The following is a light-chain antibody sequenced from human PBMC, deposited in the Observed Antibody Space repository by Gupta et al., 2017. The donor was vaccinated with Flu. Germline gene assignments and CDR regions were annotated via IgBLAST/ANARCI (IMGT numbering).Light chain of an antibody. CDR2: GNS. V-gene: IGLV1-47*01. J-gene: IGLJ1*01. CDR1: HSNIGSNY. Sequence: SVLTQPPSASGTPGQRVTISCSGSHSNIGSNYVYWYQQLPEAAPKHLIYGNSQRPSGVPERFSGSKYGTSATLAISGLRAEDEADYYCAAWDDSRSGYVFGTGTKVTVL. CDR3: AAWDDSRSGYV.